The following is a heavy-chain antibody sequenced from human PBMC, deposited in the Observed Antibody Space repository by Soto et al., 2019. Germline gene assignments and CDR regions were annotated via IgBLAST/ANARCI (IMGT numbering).Heavy chain of an antibody. CDR3: ARDRRYSSGPGDFDY. Sequence: ESGGGVVQPGRSLRLSCAASGFTFSSYGMHWVRQASGKGLERVALIWYDGSNKYYADSVKGRFTISRDNSKNTLYLQMNSLRADDTAVYYCARDRRYSSGPGDFDYWGQGTLVTVSS. CDR1: GFTFSSYG. D-gene: IGHD6-19*01. CDR2: IWYDGSNK. V-gene: IGHV3-33*01. J-gene: IGHJ4*02.